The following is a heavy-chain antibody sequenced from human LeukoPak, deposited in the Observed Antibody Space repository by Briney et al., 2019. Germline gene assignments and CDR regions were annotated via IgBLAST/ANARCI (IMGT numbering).Heavy chain of an antibody. V-gene: IGHV1-2*02. Sequence: ASVKFSCKASAYTFTGNYLHWGRQAPGQGLEWMGWIDPNNGDTEYAQKLQGRVTMTRVRSISTAYMELSRLTSDDTAVYYCARRSRNGLDAFDIWGQGTMVTVSS. D-gene: IGHD2-8*01. CDR2: IDPNNGDT. CDR3: ARRSRNGLDAFDI. J-gene: IGHJ3*02. CDR1: AYTFTGNY.